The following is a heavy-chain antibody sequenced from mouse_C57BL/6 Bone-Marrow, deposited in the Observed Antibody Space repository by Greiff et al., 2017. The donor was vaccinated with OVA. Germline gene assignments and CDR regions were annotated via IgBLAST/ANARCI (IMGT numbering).Heavy chain of an antibody. Sequence: EVQGVESGGGLVKPGGSLKLSCAASGFTFSDYGMHWVRQAPEKGLEWVAYISSGSSTIYYADTVKGRFTIYRDNAKNTLFLQITSLRSEDTAMYYCARINYWYFDVWGTGTTVTVSS. CDR2: ISSGSSTI. J-gene: IGHJ1*03. CDR3: ARINYWYFDV. CDR1: GFTFSDYG. V-gene: IGHV5-17*01.